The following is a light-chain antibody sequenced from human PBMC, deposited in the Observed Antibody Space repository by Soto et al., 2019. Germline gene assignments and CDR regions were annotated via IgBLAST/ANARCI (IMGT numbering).Light chain of an antibody. CDR1: SSDIGGYDY. CDR2: GVT. CDR3: SSYAGSSNV. Sequence: QSVLTQPASVSGSPGQSITITCTGTSSDIGGYDYVSWYQHHPGKAPKVIIYGVTNRPSGVSHRFSGSKSANTASLTISGLQAEDEADYYCSSYAGSSNVFGTGTKLTVL. J-gene: IGLJ1*01. V-gene: IGLV2-14*01.